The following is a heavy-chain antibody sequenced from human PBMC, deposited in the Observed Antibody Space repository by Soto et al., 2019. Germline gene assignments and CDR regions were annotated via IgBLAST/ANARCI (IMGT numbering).Heavy chain of an antibody. D-gene: IGHD6-13*01. CDR1: DGCSTGCY. CDR3: ARQAPTQIAAGGPLGP. V-gene: IGHV4-34*01. Sequence: TCRVGDGCSTGCYWSRIRKQPRKGLEWIGEINHSGSTNYNPSLKSRVTISVDTSKNQFSLKLSSVTAADTAVYYCARQAPTQIAAGGPLGPSGQRTLVTVSS. J-gene: IGHJ5*02. CDR2: INHSGST.